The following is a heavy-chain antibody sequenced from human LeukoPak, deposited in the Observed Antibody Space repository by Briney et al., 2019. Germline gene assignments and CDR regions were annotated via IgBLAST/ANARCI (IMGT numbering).Heavy chain of an antibody. D-gene: IGHD1-7*01. J-gene: IGHJ5*02. V-gene: IGHV1-2*02. CDR3: ARDQRSTNYWFDP. CDR2: INPNSGGT. CDR1: GYTFTGCY. Sequence: ASVKVSCKASGYTFTGCYMHWVRQAPGQGLVWMGWINPNSGGTNYAQKFQGRVTMTRDTSISTAYMELSRLRSDDTAVYYCARDQRSTNYWFDPWGQGTLVTVSS.